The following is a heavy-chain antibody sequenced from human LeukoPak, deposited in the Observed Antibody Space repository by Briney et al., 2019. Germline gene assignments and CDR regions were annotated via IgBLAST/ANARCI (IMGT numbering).Heavy chain of an antibody. CDR2: IYTSGST. D-gene: IGHD2-21*01. Sequence: SETLSLTCAVSGGSISSGGYSWSWIRQPAGKGLEWIGRIYTSGSTNYNPSLKSRVTMSVDTSKNQFSLKLSSVTAADTAVYYCARQGESYYYGMDVWGQGTTVTVSS. CDR3: ARQGESYYYGMDV. V-gene: IGHV4-61*02. J-gene: IGHJ6*02. CDR1: GGSISSGGYS.